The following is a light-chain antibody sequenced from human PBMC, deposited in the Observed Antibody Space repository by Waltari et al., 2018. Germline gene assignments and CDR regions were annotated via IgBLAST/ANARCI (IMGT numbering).Light chain of an antibody. Sequence: DIVMTQYPDSLAGSLGESATIHCKSSQSVLYSTNNKNYLAWYQQTAGQPTKLIFYWASTRESGVPDRFSGSGSGTDFTLTISSLYDEDVTVYYCHQYYSNPYTFGQGTKLEIK. V-gene: IGKV4-1*01. CDR1: QSVLYSTNNKNY. CDR3: HQYYSNPYT. CDR2: WAS. J-gene: IGKJ2*01.